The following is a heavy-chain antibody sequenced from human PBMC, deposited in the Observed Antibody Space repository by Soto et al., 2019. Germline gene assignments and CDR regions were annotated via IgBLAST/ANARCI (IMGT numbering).Heavy chain of an antibody. V-gene: IGHV3-30*18. J-gene: IGHJ4*02. D-gene: IGHD1-26*01. CDR2: ISYDGSNK. CDR1: GLSFSSYC. CDR3: AKDQLGAMDY. Sequence: SAESLTLSCAASGLSFSSYCMHWVRQPPGKGLEWVGVISYDGSNKYYADSVKGRFTISRDNSKNTLYLQMNNLRAEDTAVYYGAKDQLGAMDYWGQGTLVTVSS.